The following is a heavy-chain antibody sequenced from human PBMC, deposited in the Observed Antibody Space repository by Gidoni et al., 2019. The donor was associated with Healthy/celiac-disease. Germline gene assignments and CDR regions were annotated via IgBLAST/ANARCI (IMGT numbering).Heavy chain of an antibody. CDR3: ASFPGAVAGNSFDY. J-gene: IGHJ4*02. CDR2: INHSGST. Sequence: QVQLQQWGAGLLKPAETLSLTCAVYGGSFSGYYWSWIRTPPGKGLEWIGAINHSGSTNYNPSLQSRVTISVDTSKNQFSLELSSVTAADTAVYYCASFPGAVAGNSFDYWGQGTLVTVSS. V-gene: IGHV4-34*01. D-gene: IGHD6-19*01. CDR1: GGSFSGYY.